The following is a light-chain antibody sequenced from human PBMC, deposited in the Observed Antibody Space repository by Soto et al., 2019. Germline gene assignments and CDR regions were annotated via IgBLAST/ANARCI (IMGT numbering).Light chain of an antibody. V-gene: IGKV1-12*02. Sequence: IQNTHSPFILSASVGDTVTITCRHSKTISSWLAWYQQKPGKAPKLFVYAASSLQSGVPSRFSGSGSGTDFTLTISSLQHEDFANYYCQQANSLPSITFAQGTRLEIK. CDR2: AAS. CDR3: QQANSLPSIT. J-gene: IGKJ5*01. CDR1: KTISSW.